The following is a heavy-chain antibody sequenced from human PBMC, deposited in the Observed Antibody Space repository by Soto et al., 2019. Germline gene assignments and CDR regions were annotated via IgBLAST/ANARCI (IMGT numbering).Heavy chain of an antibody. Sequence: QLQLQESGPGLVKPSETLSLTCTVSGGSISSSSYYWGWIRQPPGKGLEWIGSIYYSGSTYYNPSLKSRVTISVDTSKNQFSLKLSSVTAADTAVYYCARHTVTTWLDYWGQGTLVTVSS. CDR1: GGSISSSSYY. J-gene: IGHJ4*02. V-gene: IGHV4-39*01. CDR3: ARHTVTTWLDY. D-gene: IGHD4-17*01. CDR2: IYYSGST.